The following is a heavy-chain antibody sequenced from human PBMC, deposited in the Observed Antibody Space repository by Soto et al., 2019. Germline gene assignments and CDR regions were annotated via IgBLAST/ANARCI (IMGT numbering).Heavy chain of an antibody. D-gene: IGHD2-2*01. CDR3: ARGHNRIVVVPAATGHSSPSDAFDI. J-gene: IGHJ3*02. Sequence: QVQLVQSGAEVKKPGSSVKVSCKASGGTFSSYTISWVRQAPGQGLEWMGRIIPILGIANYAQKFQGRVTITADKSTSTAYMELSSLRSEDTAVYYCARGHNRIVVVPAATGHSSPSDAFDIWGQGTMVTVSS. CDR2: IIPILGIA. V-gene: IGHV1-69*02. CDR1: GGTFSSYT.